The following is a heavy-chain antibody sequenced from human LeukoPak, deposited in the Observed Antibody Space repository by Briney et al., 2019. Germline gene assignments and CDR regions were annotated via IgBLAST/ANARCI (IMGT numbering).Heavy chain of an antibody. CDR3: AKAGRGGAITLVRGVKGDYYYMDV. V-gene: IGHV3-23*01. D-gene: IGHD3-10*01. CDR1: GFTFSSYV. Sequence: PGGSLRLSCATSGFTFSSYVMSWVRQAPGKGLEWVSSISASDVSTYYADSVKGRFTISRDNSKNTLYLQMDSLRAEDTAVYYCAKAGRGGAITLVRGVKGDYYYMDVWGKGTTVTISS. CDR2: ISASDVST. J-gene: IGHJ6*03.